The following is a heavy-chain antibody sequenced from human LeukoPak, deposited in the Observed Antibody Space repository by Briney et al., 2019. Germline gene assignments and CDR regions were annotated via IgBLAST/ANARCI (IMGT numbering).Heavy chain of an antibody. D-gene: IGHD5-18*01. CDR2: IYYSGST. CDR1: GGSISSYY. V-gene: IGHV4-59*01. Sequence: GSLSLTCTVSGGSISSYYWSWIRQPPGKGLEWIGYIYYSGSTNYNPSLKSRVTISVDTSKNQFSLKLSSVTAADTAVYYCASSSSGYSYAYYFDYWGQGTLVTVSS. CDR3: ASSSSGYSYAYYFDY. J-gene: IGHJ4*02.